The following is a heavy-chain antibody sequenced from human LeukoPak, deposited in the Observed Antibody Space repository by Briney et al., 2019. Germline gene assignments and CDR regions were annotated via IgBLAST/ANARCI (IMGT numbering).Heavy chain of an antibody. Sequence: GGSLRLSCAASGLTFSSYAMGSVRQAPGKGLEWVSAISGTGNRTYYADSVKGRFTISRDNSKNTLYLQMNSLRAEDTAVYYCAKWGCSGGSCYPFDYWGQGTLVTVSS. CDR1: GLTFSSYA. V-gene: IGHV3-23*01. CDR3: AKWGCSGGSCYPFDY. CDR2: ISGTGNRT. D-gene: IGHD2-15*01. J-gene: IGHJ4*02.